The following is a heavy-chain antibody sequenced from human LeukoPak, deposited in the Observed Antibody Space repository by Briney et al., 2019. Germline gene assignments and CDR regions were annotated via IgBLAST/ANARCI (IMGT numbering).Heavy chain of an antibody. D-gene: IGHD1-1*01. CDR1: GFTFSTYW. CDR3: AKLILEVTTYDY. CDR2: INPDGTTE. V-gene: IGHV3-7*01. J-gene: IGHJ4*02. Sequence: GGSLRPSCAASGFTFSTYWMSWVRQAPGKGLEWVASINPDGTTEHYVDSVKGRFTVSRDNAKNSLFLQMNTLRVEDTAVYHCAKLILEVTTYDYWGPGALVTVSS.